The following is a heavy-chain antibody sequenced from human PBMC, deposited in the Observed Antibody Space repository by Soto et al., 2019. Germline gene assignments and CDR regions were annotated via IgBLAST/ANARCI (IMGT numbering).Heavy chain of an antibody. CDR2: IYYSGST. CDR1: GGSIGSSSYY. Sequence: PSETLSLTCTVSGGSIGSSSYYWGWIRQPPGKGLEWIGSIYYSGSTYYNPSLKSRVTISVDTSKNQFSLKLSSVTAADTAVYYCARQDTGSGSYPEIFDYWGQGTLVTVSS. J-gene: IGHJ4*02. CDR3: ARQDTGSGSYPEIFDY. V-gene: IGHV4-39*01. D-gene: IGHD1-26*01.